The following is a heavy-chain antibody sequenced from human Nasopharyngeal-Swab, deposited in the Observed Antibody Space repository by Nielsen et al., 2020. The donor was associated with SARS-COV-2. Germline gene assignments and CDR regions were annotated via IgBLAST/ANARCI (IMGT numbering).Heavy chain of an antibody. Sequence: RQAPGKGLEWIGSIYYGGSTYYNPSLKSRVTISVDTSKNQFSLKLSSVTAADAAVYYCARVKITIFGVAYFDYWGQGTPVTVSS. CDR2: IYYGGST. V-gene: IGHV4-39*07. CDR3: ARVKITIFGVAYFDY. J-gene: IGHJ4*02. D-gene: IGHD3-3*01.